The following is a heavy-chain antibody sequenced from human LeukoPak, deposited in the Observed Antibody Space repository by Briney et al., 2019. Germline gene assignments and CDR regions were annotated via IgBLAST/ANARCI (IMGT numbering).Heavy chain of an antibody. D-gene: IGHD2-21*02. V-gene: IGHV4-59*01. CDR3: ARETRRAYCGGDCHTIFDY. Sequence: SETLSLTCTVSGGSISSYYWSWIRQPPGKGLEWMGYIYYSGSTNYNPSLKSRVTISVDTSKNQFSLKLSSVTAADTAVYYCARETRRAYCGGDCHTIFDYGGQGTLVTVSS. CDR2: IYYSGST. J-gene: IGHJ4*02. CDR1: GGSISSYY.